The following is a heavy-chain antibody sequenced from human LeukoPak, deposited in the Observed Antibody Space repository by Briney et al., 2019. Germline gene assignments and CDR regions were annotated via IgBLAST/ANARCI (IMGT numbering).Heavy chain of an antibody. Sequence: GGSLRLSCAASGFIFDSYRMNWVRQAPGKGLEWVSSISASGSYIYYADSLKGRFTMSRDNTKNSLYLQMNSLRAEDTAVYYCARDSPGTTASDYWGQGTLVTVSS. J-gene: IGHJ4*02. CDR1: GFIFDSYR. CDR3: ARDSPGTTASDY. CDR2: ISASGSYI. V-gene: IGHV3-21*01. D-gene: IGHD1-1*01.